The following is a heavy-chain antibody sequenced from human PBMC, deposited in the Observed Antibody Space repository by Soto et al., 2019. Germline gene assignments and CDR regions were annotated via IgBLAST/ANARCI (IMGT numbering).Heavy chain of an antibody. CDR2: IYYSGST. Sequence: QVQLQESGPGLVKPSQTLSLTCTVSGGSISSGDYYWSWIRQPPGKGLEWIGYIYYSGSTYYNPSLKRRVSISVDASKNQFSRKLSAVTAADTAVYYCARAQGSGFLVSWGQGTLVTVSS. V-gene: IGHV4-30-4*01. J-gene: IGHJ4*02. D-gene: IGHD3-10*01. CDR1: GGSISSGDYY. CDR3: ARAQGSGFLVS.